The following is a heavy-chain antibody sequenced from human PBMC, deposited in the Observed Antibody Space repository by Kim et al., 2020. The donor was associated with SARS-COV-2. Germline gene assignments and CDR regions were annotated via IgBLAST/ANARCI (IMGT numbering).Heavy chain of an antibody. CDR2: ILYSFLNK. D-gene: IGHD5-18*01. V-gene: IGHV3-30*02. CDR3: AKDSQYSYGIRNDYYGMDV. CDR1: GFTFSSYG. J-gene: IGHJ6*01. Sequence: GGSLRLSCAASGFTFSSYGMHWVRPAPVKGLSLVAFILYSFLNKYYADSVKGRFTISRDNSKPTLYLQMNSLRAEDTAVYYCAKDSQYSYGIRNDYYGMDVWGEGTTVTVAS.